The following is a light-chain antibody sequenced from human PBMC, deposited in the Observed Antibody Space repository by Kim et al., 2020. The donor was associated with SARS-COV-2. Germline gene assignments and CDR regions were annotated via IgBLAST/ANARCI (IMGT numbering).Light chain of an antibody. CDR1: QSISSY. J-gene: IGKJ1*01. Sequence: DIQMTQSPSSLSASVGDRVTITCRASQSISSYLNWYQQKSGKAPKLLIFGASNVRSGVSSRFSGSGSGTDFSITISSLQTEDSAIYYCQQSFTNPQTFGQGTRVEIK. CDR3: QQSFTNPQT. V-gene: IGKV1-39*01. CDR2: GAS.